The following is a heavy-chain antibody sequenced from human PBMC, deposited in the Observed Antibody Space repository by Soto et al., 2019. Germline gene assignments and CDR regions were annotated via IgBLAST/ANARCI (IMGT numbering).Heavy chain of an antibody. CDR1: GLTFSSYA. CDR3: ANGLNTMTS. D-gene: IGHD3-3*01. Sequence: EVQLLESGGGLVQPGGSLRLSCAASGLTFSSYAMSWVRQAPGKGLEWVSAISSSADSTYYADSVKGRFTISRDNFKNTLYLQMNSLRAEDTAVYYCANGLNTMTSWGQGTLVTVSS. J-gene: IGHJ5*02. CDR2: ISSSADST. V-gene: IGHV3-23*01.